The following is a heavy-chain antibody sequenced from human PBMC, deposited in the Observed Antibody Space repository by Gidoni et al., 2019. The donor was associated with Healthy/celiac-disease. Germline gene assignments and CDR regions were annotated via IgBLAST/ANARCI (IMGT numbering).Heavy chain of an antibody. D-gene: IGHD3-3*01. J-gene: IGHJ4*02. CDR2: ISGSGGST. CDR3: AKGRRITIFGVVTDFDY. Sequence: EVQLLESGGGLVQPGGSLRLSCAAPGFTFISYAMSWVRQAPGKGLEWVSAISGSGGSTYYADSVKGRFTISRDNSKNTLYLQMNSLRAEDTAVYYCAKGRRITIFGVVTDFDYWGQGTLVTVSS. CDR1: GFTFISYA. V-gene: IGHV3-23*01.